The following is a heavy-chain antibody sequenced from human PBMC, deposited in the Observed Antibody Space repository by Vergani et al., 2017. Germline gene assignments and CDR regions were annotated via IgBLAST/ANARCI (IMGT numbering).Heavy chain of an antibody. J-gene: IGHJ4*02. D-gene: IGHD6-13*01. CDR3: ARVKRHSSSWYDY. CDR2: ISSSSSYI. V-gene: IGHV3-21*01. CDR1: GFTFSSYS. Sequence: EVQLVESGGGLVKPGGSLRLSCAASGFTFSSYSMNWVRQAPGKGLEWVSSISSSSSYIYYADSVKGRFTISRDNAKNSLYLQMNSLRAEDTAVYYCARVKRHSSSWYDYWGQGTLVTVSS.